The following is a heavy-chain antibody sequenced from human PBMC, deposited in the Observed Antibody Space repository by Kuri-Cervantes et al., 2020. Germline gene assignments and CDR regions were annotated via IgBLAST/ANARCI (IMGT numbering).Heavy chain of an antibody. Sequence: LSLTCAASGFTFSSYAMHWVRQAPGKGLEWVAVIWYDGSNKYYADSVKGRFTISRDNSKDTLYLQMNSLRAEDTAVYYCARDSDIVVVPAANHDAFDIWGQGTMVTVSS. CDR2: IWYDGSNK. V-gene: IGHV3-33*08. D-gene: IGHD2-2*01. J-gene: IGHJ3*02. CDR3: ARDSDIVVVPAANHDAFDI. CDR1: GFTFSSYA.